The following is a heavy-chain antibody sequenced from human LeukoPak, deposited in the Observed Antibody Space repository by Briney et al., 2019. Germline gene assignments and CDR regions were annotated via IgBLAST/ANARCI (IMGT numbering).Heavy chain of an antibody. Sequence: GRSLRLSCAASGFTFSHYAIHWVRQAPGKGLEWVAVISFDGTNKFYADSVKGRFTISRDNSKNALYLQMNSLRVEDTAVYYCARGSPVDYWGQGTLVTVSS. V-gene: IGHV3-30*03. CDR1: GFTFSHYA. CDR3: ARGSPVDY. CDR2: ISFDGTNK. J-gene: IGHJ4*02.